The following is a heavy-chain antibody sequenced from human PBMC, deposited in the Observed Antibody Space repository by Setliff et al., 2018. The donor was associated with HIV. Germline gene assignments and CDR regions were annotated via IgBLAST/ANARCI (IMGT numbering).Heavy chain of an antibody. V-gene: IGHV4-59*01. D-gene: IGHD2-15*01. Sequence: SETLSLTCTVSGGSISSYSWSWIRQPPGKGLEWIGYIYYSGSTNYNPSLKSRVTISVDTSKIQFTLKLSSVTAADTAVYYCARVGSYWTQFDYWGQGTLVTVSS. J-gene: IGHJ4*01. CDR2: IYYSGST. CDR3: ARVGSYWTQFDY. CDR1: GGSISSYS.